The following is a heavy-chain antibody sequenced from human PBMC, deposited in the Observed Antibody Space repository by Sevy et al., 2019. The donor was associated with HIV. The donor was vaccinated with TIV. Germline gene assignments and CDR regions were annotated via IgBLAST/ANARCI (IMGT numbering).Heavy chain of an antibody. CDR2: ISDRNNYM. V-gene: IGHV3-21*01. CDR1: GFTFRNYS. D-gene: IGHD3-22*01. Sequence: GGSLRLSCATSGFTFRNYSMNWVRQAPGKGLEWVSTISDRNNYMFYADSVKGRFTISRDNAMKSVFLQMNSLRADDTAVYYCASNYDSSGYRFDYWRQGILVTVSS. CDR3: ASNYDSSGYRFDY. J-gene: IGHJ4*02.